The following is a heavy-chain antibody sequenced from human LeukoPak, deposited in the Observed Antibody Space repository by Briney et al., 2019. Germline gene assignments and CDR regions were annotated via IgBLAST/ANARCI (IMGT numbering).Heavy chain of an antibody. CDR3: ARGIGQLGLPSPYYFDY. CDR1: GGTFSSYA. D-gene: IGHD6-6*01. Sequence: SVKVSCKASGGTFSSYAISWVRQAPGQGLEWMGGIIPIFGTANYAQKFQGRVTITTDESTSTAYMELSSLRSEDTAVYYCARGIGQLGLPSPYYFDYWGQGTLVTVSS. J-gene: IGHJ4*02. CDR2: IIPIFGTA. V-gene: IGHV1-69*05.